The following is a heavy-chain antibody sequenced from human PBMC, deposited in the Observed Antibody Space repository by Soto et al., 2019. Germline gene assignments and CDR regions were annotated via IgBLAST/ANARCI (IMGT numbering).Heavy chain of an antibody. D-gene: IGHD4-17*01. CDR1: GFSLSANGVG. CDR2: IYWEESK. Sequence: QITLKESGPSLVKPTQPLTLTCTFSGFSLSANGVGVGWIRQPPGKDLEWLALIYWEESKEYSPSLKSRLTNTKDTDRNEIVLTMTTTDPVGTTTYSYAKTVGSDNVLGYWGQGSMVTVSS. CDR3: AKTVGSDNVLGY. V-gene: IGHV2-5*02. J-gene: IGHJ4*02.